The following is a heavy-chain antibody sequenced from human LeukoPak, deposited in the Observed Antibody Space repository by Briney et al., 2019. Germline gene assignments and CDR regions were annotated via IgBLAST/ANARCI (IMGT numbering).Heavy chain of an antibody. CDR3: ARETRYCSSTSCYLYYYGMDV. CDR2: IIPIVGTA. D-gene: IGHD2-2*01. V-gene: IGHV1-69*06. Sequence: SVKVSCKASGGTFSSYAISWVRQARGQGLEWMGGIIPIVGTANYAQKLQGRVTITADKSTSTAYMELSSLRSEDTAVYYCARETRYCSSTSCYLYYYGMDVWGKGTTVTVSS. J-gene: IGHJ6*04. CDR1: GGTFSSYA.